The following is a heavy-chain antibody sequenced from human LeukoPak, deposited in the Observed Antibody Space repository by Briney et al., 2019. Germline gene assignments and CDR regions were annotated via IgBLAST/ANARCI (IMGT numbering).Heavy chain of an antibody. V-gene: IGHV3-7*01. CDR3: ARGGTTVTPKNFDY. CDR2: IKQDGSQQ. D-gene: IGHD4-17*01. J-gene: IGHJ4*02. Sequence: GGSLRLSCAASGFTFSSYWMSWVCQAPGKGLEWVANIKQDGSQQYYVDSVKGRFTISRDNANNSLYLQMNSLRSEDTAVYYCARGGTTVTPKNFDYWGQGTLVTVSS. CDR1: GFTFSSYW.